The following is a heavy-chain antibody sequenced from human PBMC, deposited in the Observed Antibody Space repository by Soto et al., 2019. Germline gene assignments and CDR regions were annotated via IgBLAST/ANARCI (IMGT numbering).Heavy chain of an antibody. CDR2: ISSSSSTI. D-gene: IGHD3-22*01. CDR3: ARNGDSSDYRGWFDP. J-gene: IGHJ5*02. CDR1: GFTFSTYS. V-gene: IGHV3-48*01. Sequence: GGSLRLSCAASGFTFSTYSMNWVRQAPGKGLEWVSYISSSSSTIFYTDSVKGRFTVSRDNAKNSLYLQMNSLRAEDTAVYYCARNGDSSDYRGWFDPWGQGTLVTV.